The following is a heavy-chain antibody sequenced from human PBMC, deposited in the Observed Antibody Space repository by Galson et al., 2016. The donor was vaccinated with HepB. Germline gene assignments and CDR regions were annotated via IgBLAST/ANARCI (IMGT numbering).Heavy chain of an antibody. CDR2: INQDGSEE. V-gene: IGHV3-7*03. J-gene: IGHJ4*02. Sequence: SLRLSCAVSGFMFSDYSVSWVRQAPGKGLEWVANINQDGSEESYVDSVKGRFTISRDHTKNSLSLQMNSLRAEDTAVYYCARGRDWQLPNQYFDNWGQGTLVTVSS. CDR1: GFMFSDYS. CDR3: ARGRDWQLPNQYFDN. D-gene: IGHD2-21*01.